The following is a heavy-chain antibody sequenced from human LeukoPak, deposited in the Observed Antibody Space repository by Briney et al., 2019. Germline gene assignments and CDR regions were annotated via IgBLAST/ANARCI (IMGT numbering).Heavy chain of an antibody. V-gene: IGHV3-7*04. D-gene: IGHD4-23*01. J-gene: IGHJ4*02. CDR2: IKQDGSEK. CDR1: GFTVSSYW. Sequence: GGSLRLSCAASGFTVSSYWMSWVRQAPGKGLEWVANIKQDGSEKYYVDSVKGRFTISRDNAKNSLYLQMNSLRAEDTAVYYCARAPYGGNFFDYWGQGTLVNVSS. CDR3: ARAPYGGNFFDY.